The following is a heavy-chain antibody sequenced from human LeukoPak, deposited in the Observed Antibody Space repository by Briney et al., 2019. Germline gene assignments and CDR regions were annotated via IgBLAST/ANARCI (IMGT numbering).Heavy chain of an antibody. CDR3: ARGDPNYYGSGSYFDY. CDR1: GGTFSSYA. D-gene: IGHD3-10*01. Sequence: GASVKVSCKASGGTFSSYAISWVRQAPGQGLEWVGRIIPIFGTANYAQKFQGRVTITTDESTSTAYMELSSLRSEDTAVYYCARGDPNYYGSGSYFDYWGQGTLVTVSS. J-gene: IGHJ4*02. CDR2: IIPIFGTA. V-gene: IGHV1-69*05.